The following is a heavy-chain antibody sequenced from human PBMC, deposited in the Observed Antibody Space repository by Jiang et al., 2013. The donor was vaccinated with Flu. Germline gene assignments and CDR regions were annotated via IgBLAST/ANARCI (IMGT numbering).Heavy chain of an antibody. CDR3: ATGTGDPSDY. J-gene: IGHJ4*02. CDR1: FTSYG. V-gene: IGHV1-18*01. CDR2: ISAYNGNT. D-gene: IGHD7-27*01. Sequence: FTSYGISWVRQAPGQGLEWMGWISAYNGNTNYAQKLQGRVTMTTDTSTSTAYMELRSLRSDDTAVYYRATGTGDPSDYWGQGTLVTVSS.